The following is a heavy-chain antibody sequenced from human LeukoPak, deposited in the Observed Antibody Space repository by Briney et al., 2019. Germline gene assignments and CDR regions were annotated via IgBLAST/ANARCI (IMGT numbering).Heavy chain of an antibody. J-gene: IGHJ4*02. CDR2: ITKAGGRK. CDR3: AKDRSGSNGPLDY. D-gene: IGHD1-14*01. V-gene: IGHV3-30*18. CDR1: GVTFSGYG. Sequence: PGGTLRLSCAASGVTFSGYGMRWVRQAPGKGLEWVVDITKAGGRKYYAESVKGRFTISRDNSKNTLYLQMNSLRADDTAVYYCAKDRSGSNGPLDYWGQGTLVTVSS.